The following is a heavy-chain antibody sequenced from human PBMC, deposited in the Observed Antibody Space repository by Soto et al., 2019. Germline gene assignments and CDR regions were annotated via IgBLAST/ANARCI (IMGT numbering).Heavy chain of an antibody. CDR1: GGTFSSYS. CDR3: ATKPLRGREYVYFDH. J-gene: IGHJ4*02. D-gene: IGHD3-16*01. Sequence: QVQLVQSGAEVRKPGSSVKVSCESSGGTFSSYSINWVRQAPGQGLEWMGGIIPIFGSTNYAQKFQGRVTITADKSTNTGSMELTSLRPDDTALYFCATKPLRGREYVYFDHWGQGTLLTVSS. CDR2: IIPIFGST. V-gene: IGHV1-69*06.